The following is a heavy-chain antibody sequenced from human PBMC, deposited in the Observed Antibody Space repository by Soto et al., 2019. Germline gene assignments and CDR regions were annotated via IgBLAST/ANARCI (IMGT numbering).Heavy chain of an antibody. V-gene: IGHV3-21*01. CDR1: GFTFSSYS. J-gene: IGHJ3*02. D-gene: IGHD5-18*01. CDR3: ARDGGGYGYDGFDI. CDR2: ISSSSSYI. Sequence: PGGSLRLSCAASGFTFSSYSMNWVRQAPGKGLEWVSSISSSSSYIYYADSVKGRFTISRDNAKNSLYLQMNSLRAEDTAVYYCARDGGGYGYDGFDIWGERTMVTVSS.